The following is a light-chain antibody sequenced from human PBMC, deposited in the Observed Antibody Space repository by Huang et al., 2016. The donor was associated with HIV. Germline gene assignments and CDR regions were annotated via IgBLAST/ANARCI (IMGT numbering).Light chain of an antibody. CDR1: QSVLYSSNNKNY. Sequence: DIVMTQSPDSLAVSLGERATINCKSSQSVLYSSNNKNYLAWYQQKPGQPPKLLIYCAATRESGVPDRFSGSGSGTDFTLTISNLQAEDVAIYYCQQYYSLPLTFGGGTKVEIK. J-gene: IGKJ4*01. CDR2: CAA. V-gene: IGKV4-1*01. CDR3: QQYYSLPLT.